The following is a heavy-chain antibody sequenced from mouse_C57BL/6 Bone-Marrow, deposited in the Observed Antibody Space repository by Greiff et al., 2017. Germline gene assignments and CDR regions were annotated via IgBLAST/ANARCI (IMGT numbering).Heavy chain of an antibody. V-gene: IGHV1-81*01. Sequence: QVQLQQSGAELARPGASVKLSCKASGYTFTSYGISWVKQRTGQGLEWIGEISPRSGNTYSNEKFKGKATLTADKSSSTAYMELRSLTSVDSAVYFWARGIYYDFTWFAYWGQGTLVTVAA. CDR3: ARGIYYDFTWFAY. CDR1: GYTFTSYG. D-gene: IGHD2-4*01. CDR2: ISPRSGNT. J-gene: IGHJ3*01.